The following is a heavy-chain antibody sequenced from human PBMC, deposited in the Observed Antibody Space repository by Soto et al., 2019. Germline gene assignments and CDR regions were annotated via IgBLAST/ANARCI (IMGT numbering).Heavy chain of an antibody. V-gene: IGHV1-69*12. Sequence: QVQLVQSGAEVKKPGSSVKVSCKASGGTFSSYAISWVRQAPGQGLEWMGGMIAIFGTANYAQKDKGRVTITADQSTSTAYMELSSLRSEDTAVYYSASAPINYYDRSGYFLDAFAIWGQGTMVTLS. D-gene: IGHD3-22*01. CDR2: MIAIFGTA. J-gene: IGHJ3*02. CDR3: ASAPINYYDRSGYFLDAFAI. CDR1: GGTFSSYA.